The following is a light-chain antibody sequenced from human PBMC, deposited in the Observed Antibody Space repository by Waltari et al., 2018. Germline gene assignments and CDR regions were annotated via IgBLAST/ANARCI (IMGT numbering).Light chain of an antibody. V-gene: IGKV3-11*01. J-gene: IGKJ4*01. CDR3: QQRANLPPLT. Sequence: EIVLTQSPATLSLSPGERATFSCRASQSVSNFLAWYQQKPGQAPRLLIYHASNRATGIPDRFSGRGSGTDITLTIGSLEPGDSAVYYCQQRANLPPLTFGGGTRVEI. CDR1: QSVSNF. CDR2: HAS.